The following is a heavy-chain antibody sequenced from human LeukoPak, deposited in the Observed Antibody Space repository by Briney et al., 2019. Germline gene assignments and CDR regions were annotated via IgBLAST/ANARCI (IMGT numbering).Heavy chain of an antibody. CDR3: ARAVDYSNCLDY. D-gene: IGHD4-11*01. J-gene: IGHJ4*02. V-gene: IGHV1-8*03. Sequence: ASVKVSCKASGYTFTSYDINWVRQATGQGLEWMGWMNPNSGNTGYAQKFQGRVTITRNTSISTAYMELSSLRSEDTAVYYCARAVDYSNCLDYWGQGTLVTVSS. CDR2: MNPNSGNT. CDR1: GYTFTSYD.